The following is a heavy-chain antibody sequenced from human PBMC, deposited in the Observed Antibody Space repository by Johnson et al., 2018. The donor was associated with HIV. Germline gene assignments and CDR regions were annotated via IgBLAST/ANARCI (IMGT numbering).Heavy chain of an antibody. CDR1: GFTFSNAW. V-gene: IGHV3-15*01. CDR3: TTGNGGAFDI. CDR2: IKSQTDGGTT. Sequence: MQLVESGGGLVKPGGSLRLSCAASGFTFSNAWMSWVRQAPGKGLEWVGRIKSQTDGGTTDYAAPVKGRFTISRYDSTNTLYLQMNSLKTEDTAVYYCTTGNGGAFDIWGQGTMVTVSS. J-gene: IGHJ3*02.